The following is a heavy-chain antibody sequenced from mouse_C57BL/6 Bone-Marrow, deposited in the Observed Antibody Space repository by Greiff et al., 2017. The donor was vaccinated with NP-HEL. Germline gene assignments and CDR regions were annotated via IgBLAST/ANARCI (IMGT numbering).Heavy chain of an antibody. J-gene: IGHJ3*01. CDR1: GYAFSSYW. V-gene: IGHV1-80*01. D-gene: IGHD2-1*01. Sequence: VQVVESGAELVKPGASVKISCKASGYAFSSYWMNWVKQRPGKGLEWIGQIYPGDGDTNYNGKFKGKATLTADKSSSTAYMQLSSLTSEDSAVYFCASNYGNPAWFAYWGQGTLVTVSA. CDR2: IYPGDGDT. CDR3: ASNYGNPAWFAY.